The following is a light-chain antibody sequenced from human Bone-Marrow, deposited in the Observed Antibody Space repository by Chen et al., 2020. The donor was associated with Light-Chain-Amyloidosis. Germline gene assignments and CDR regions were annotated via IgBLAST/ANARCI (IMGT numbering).Light chain of an antibody. V-gene: IGLV2-14*01. Sequence: QSALTQPASVSGSPGQSITISCTGTSSDVGGDNHVSWYQQHPGKAPKLMIYEVTNRPSCFPGRFSGSKSDNTASLTMSGLQTEDEADYFCSSYTITNTLVFGSGTRVTFL. CDR3: SSYTITNTLV. J-gene: IGLJ1*01. CDR1: SSDVGGDNH. CDR2: EVT.